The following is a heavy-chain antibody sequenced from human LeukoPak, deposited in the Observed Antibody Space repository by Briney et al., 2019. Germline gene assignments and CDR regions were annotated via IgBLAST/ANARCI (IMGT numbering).Heavy chain of an antibody. CDR2: IYTSGST. V-gene: IGHV4-4*07. CDR3: ARVYCSGGSCYLDY. J-gene: IGHJ4*02. CDR1: GGSISSYY. D-gene: IGHD2-15*01. Sequence: QSSETLSLTCTVSGGSISSYYWSWIRQPAGKGLEWIGRIYTSGSTNYNPSLKSRVTMSVDTSKNQFSRKLSSVTAADTAVYYCARVYCSGGSCYLDYWGQGTLVTVSS.